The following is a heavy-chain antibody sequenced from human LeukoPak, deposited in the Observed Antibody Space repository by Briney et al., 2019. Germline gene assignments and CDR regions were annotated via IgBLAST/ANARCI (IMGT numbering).Heavy chain of an antibody. V-gene: IGHV4-34*01. CDR3: ARGRKVRGVIAEYFQH. Sequence: PSETLSLTCAVYGGSFSGSYWSWIRQPPGKGLEWIGEINHSGSTNYNPSLKSRVTISVDTSKNQFSLKLSSVTAADTAVYYCARGRKVRGVIAEYFQHWGQGTLVTVSS. CDR1: GGSFSGSY. D-gene: IGHD3-10*01. CDR2: INHSGST. J-gene: IGHJ1*01.